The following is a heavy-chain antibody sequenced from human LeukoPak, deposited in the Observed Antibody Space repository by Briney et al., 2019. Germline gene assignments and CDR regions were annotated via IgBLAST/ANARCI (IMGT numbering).Heavy chain of an antibody. CDR1: GFTFSDHY. D-gene: IGHD2-15*01. CDR2: TRNKANSYTT. J-gene: IGHJ4*02. V-gene: IGHV3-72*01. CDR3: ARAYCSGGSCYSGFDY. Sequence: GSLRLSCAASGFTFSDHYMDWVRQAPGKGLEWVGRTRNKANSYTTEYAASVKGRFTISRDDSKNSLYLQMNSLKTEDTAVYYCARAYCSGGSCYSGFDYWGQGTLVTVSS.